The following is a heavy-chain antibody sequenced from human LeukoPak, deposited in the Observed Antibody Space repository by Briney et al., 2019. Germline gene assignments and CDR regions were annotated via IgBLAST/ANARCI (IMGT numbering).Heavy chain of an antibody. CDR1: GFTFSSYA. CDR3: AKDRRSAITGTNGAFDY. J-gene: IGHJ4*02. Sequence: PGGSLRLSCAASGFTFSSYAISWVRQAPGKGLEWVSAISGSGGSTYYADSVKGRFTISRDNSKNTLYLQMNSLRAEDTAVHYCAKDRRSAITGTNGAFDYWGQGTLVTVSS. CDR2: ISGSGGST. D-gene: IGHD1-20*01. V-gene: IGHV3-23*01.